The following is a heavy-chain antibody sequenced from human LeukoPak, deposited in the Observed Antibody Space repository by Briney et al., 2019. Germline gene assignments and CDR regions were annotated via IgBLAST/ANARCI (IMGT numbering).Heavy chain of an antibody. Sequence: PGGSLRLSCAASGFTFSSYEMNWVRQAPGKGLEWVSYISSGGSTIYYADSVKGRFTISRDNAKNSLYLQMNSLRAEDTAVYYCARGYYYDSSGYPVVYWGQGTLVTVSS. CDR1: GFTFSSYE. J-gene: IGHJ4*02. CDR2: ISSGGSTI. D-gene: IGHD3-22*01. V-gene: IGHV3-48*03. CDR3: ARGYYYDSSGYPVVY.